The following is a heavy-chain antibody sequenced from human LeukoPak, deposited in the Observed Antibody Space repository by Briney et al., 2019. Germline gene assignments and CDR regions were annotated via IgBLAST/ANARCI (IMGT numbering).Heavy chain of an antibody. CDR2: ITGSGVTI. CDR3: ARKYYYDSSGYWGFDP. J-gene: IGHJ5*02. D-gene: IGHD3-22*01. CDR1: GFXFSNFE. V-gene: IGHV3-48*03. Sequence: GGSLRLSCAASGFXFSNFEINWVRQAPGKGLEWVSSITGSGVTIYYADSVKGRFTISRDNAKNLLYLQMNSLRAEDTAVYYCARKYYYDSSGYWGFDPWGQGTLVTVSS.